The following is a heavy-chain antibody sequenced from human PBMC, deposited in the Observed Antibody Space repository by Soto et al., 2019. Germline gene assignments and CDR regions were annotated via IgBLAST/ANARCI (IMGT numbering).Heavy chain of an antibody. D-gene: IGHD2-21*01. CDR1: GFTFISYA. J-gene: IGHJ6*02. CDR3: ARRIPFGYGMDV. Sequence: GGSLRLSCAASGFTFISYAMHWVRQAPGKGLEYVSAITSNGGNTDYASSVKGRFTISRDNSKNTLYLQMGSLRAEDMAVYYCARRIPFGYGMDVWGQGTTVTVSS. CDR2: ITSNGGNT. V-gene: IGHV3-64*01.